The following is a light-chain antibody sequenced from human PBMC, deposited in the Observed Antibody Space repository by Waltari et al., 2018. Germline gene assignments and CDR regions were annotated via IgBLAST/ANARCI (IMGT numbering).Light chain of an antibody. Sequence: EIVLTQSPGTLSLSPGERVILSCRVSQSVSRALAWYQQQPGQAPRLLIYAASNRATGIPDRCSGSGSGTDFSLTISRLEPEDFAVYYGKHYVRLPVTFGQGTKVEIK. CDR3: KHYVRLPVT. CDR2: AAS. V-gene: IGKV3-20*01. CDR1: QSVSRA. J-gene: IGKJ1*01.